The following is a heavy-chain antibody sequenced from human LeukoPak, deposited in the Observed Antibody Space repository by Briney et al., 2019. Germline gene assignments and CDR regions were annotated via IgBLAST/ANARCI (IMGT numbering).Heavy chain of an antibody. D-gene: IGHD6-13*01. CDR3: ASHQREYSSSWVPPDY. CDR1: GYSFTSYW. J-gene: IGHJ4*02. Sequence: GESLKISCKGSGYSFTSYWSGWLRQMPGKGLEWMGIIYPGDSDTRYSPSFQGDVTISADKSISTAYLPWSSLKASDTAMYYCASHQREYSSSWVPPDYWGQGTLVTVSS. CDR2: IYPGDSDT. V-gene: IGHV5-51*01.